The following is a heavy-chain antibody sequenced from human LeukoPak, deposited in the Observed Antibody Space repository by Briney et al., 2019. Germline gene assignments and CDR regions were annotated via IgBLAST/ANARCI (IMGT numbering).Heavy chain of an antibody. D-gene: IGHD3-16*01. J-gene: IGHJ4*02. CDR2: IRYDGSNK. CDR3: VKGVYDWDGLYSLDC. CDR1: GFTFSSYG. Sequence: PGGSLRLSCAASGFTFSSYGMHWVRQAPGKGLEWVAYIRYDGSNKYYADSVKGRFTISRDDSKNTLYLQMHSLRSEDTAVYYCVKGVYDWDGLYSLDCWGQGTLLTVSS. V-gene: IGHV3-30*02.